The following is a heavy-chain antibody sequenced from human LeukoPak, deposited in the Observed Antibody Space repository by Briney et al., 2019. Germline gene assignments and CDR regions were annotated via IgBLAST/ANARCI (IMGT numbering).Heavy chain of an antibody. CDR2: INPNSGGT. CDR1: GYTFTGCY. Sequence: ASVKVSCKASGYTFTGCYMHWVRQAPGQGLEWMGWINPNSGGTNYAQKFQGWVTMTRDTSISTAYMELSRLRSDDTAVYYCAREYSSSHFDYWGQGTLVTVSS. CDR3: AREYSSSHFDY. J-gene: IGHJ4*02. V-gene: IGHV1-2*04. D-gene: IGHD6-6*01.